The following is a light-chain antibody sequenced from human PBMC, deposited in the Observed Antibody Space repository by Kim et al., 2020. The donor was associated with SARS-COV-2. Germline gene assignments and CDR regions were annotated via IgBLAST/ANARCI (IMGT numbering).Light chain of an antibody. Sequence: SYELTQPPSVSVPPGQTASITCSGDKLGDKYACWYQQKPGQSPLLVIYQDSKRPSGIPERFSGSNSGNTATLTISGTQAMDEADYYCQAWDSSTWVFGGG. CDR1: KLGDKY. CDR3: QAWDSSTWV. J-gene: IGLJ3*02. CDR2: QDS. V-gene: IGLV3-1*01.